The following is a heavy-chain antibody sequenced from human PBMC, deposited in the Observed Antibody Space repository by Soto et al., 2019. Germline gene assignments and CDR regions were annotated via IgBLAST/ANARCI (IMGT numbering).Heavy chain of an antibody. CDR3: ARGWNYYDSSGFLLPHWFDP. CDR2: IYYSGST. V-gene: IGHV4-59*07. D-gene: IGHD3-22*01. CDR1: GGSISSYY. Sequence: SHTLSLTCPVSGGSISSYYWSWIRQPPGKGLEWIGYIYYSGSTNYNPSLKSRVTISVDTSKNQFSLKLSSVTAADAAVYYCARGWNYYDSSGFLLPHWFDPWGQRTVVTVSS. J-gene: IGHJ5*02.